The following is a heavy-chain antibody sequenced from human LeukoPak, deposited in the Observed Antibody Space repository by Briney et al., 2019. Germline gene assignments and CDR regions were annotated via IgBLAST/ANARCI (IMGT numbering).Heavy chain of an antibody. V-gene: IGHV4-31*03. CDR2: IYYSGST. Sequence: SQTLSLTCTVSGGSISSGGYYWSWIRQHPGKGLEWIGYIYYSGSTYYNPSLKSRVTISVDTSKNQFSLKLSSVTAADTAVYYCARGYYYDSSGYPGAFDIWGQGTMVTVSS. CDR1: GGSISSGGYY. J-gene: IGHJ3*02. CDR3: ARGYYYDSSGYPGAFDI. D-gene: IGHD3-22*01.